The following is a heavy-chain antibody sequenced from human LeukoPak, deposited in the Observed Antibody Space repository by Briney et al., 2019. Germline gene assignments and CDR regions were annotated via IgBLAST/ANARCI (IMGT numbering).Heavy chain of an antibody. D-gene: IGHD3-9*01. CDR3: ARVLRYFDWSNPYYGMDV. J-gene: IGHJ6*02. CDR1: GGSISSYY. V-gene: IGHV4-59*01. Sequence: ASETLSLTCTVSGGSISSYYWSWIRQPPGKGLEWIGYIYYSGSTNYNPSLKSRVTISVDTSKDQFSLKLSSVTAADTAVYYCARVLRYFDWSNPYYGMDVWGQGTTVTVSS. CDR2: IYYSGST.